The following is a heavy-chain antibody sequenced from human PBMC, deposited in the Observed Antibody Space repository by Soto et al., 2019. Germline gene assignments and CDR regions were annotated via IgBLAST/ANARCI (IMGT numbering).Heavy chain of an antibody. V-gene: IGHV3-73*01. CDR2: IRSKANSYAT. CDR3: AKDRGRGSPVSGGMDV. Sequence: PGGSLRLSCAASGFTFSGSAMHWVRQASGKGLEWVGRIRSKANSYATAYAASVKGRFTISRDDSKNTAYLQMNSLRAEDTAVYYCAKDRGRGSPVSGGMDVWGQGTTVTVSS. CDR1: GFTFSGSA. D-gene: IGHD3-10*01. J-gene: IGHJ6*02.